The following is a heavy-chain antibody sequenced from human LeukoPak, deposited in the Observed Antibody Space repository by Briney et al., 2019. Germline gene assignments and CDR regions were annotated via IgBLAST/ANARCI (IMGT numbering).Heavy chain of an antibody. D-gene: IGHD6-13*01. V-gene: IGHV3-21*01. CDR3: ARGLIAARGWFDP. CDR1: GFTFSSYS. Sequence: GGSLRLSCAASGFTFSSYSMNWVRQAPGKGLEWVSSISSSSSYIYYADSVKGRCTISRDNAKNSLYLQMNSLRAEDTAVYYCARGLIAARGWFDPWGQGTLVTVSS. CDR2: ISSSSSYI. J-gene: IGHJ5*02.